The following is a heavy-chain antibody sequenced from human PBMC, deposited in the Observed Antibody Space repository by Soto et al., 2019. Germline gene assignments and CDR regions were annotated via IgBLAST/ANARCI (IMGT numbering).Heavy chain of an antibody. D-gene: IGHD2-15*01. J-gene: IGHJ6*03. V-gene: IGHV3-30*03. Sequence: QVQLVESGGGVVQPGRSLRLSCAASGFTFSSYGMHWVRQAPGKGLEWVSVISYDGSNEYYADSVKGRFTIYRDNSKNSLYLQMNSLRAEDTAVYYCAVAATRSIYYYYYMDVWGKGTTVTVSS. CDR1: GFTFSSYG. CDR2: ISYDGSNE. CDR3: AVAATRSIYYYYYMDV.